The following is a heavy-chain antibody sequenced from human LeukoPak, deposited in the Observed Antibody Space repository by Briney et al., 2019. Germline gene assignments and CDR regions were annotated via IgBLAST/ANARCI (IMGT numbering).Heavy chain of an antibody. V-gene: IGHV4-59*01. Sequence: SETLSLTCTVSGGSISSYYWSWIRQPPGEGLEWIGYFYYPVDNNYNPSLQSRVTISADVSQKQFSLRLTSVTAADTAVYYCARRRYFDSTGYNPTYYFDNWGQGLLVTVSS. J-gene: IGHJ4*02. CDR2: FYYPVDN. CDR1: GGSISSYY. D-gene: IGHD3-22*01. CDR3: ARRRYFDSTGYNPTYYFDN.